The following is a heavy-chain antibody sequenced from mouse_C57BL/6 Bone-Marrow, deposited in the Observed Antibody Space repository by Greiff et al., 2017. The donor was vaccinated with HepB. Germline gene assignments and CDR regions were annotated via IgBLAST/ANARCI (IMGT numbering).Heavy chain of an antibody. CDR2: SRNKANDYTT. D-gene: IGHD1-1*01. J-gene: IGHJ1*03. Sequence: EVNLVESGGGLVQSGRSLRLSCATSGFTFSDFYMEWVRQAPGKGLEWIAASRNKANDYTTEYSASVKGRFIVSRDTSQSILYLQMNALRAEDTAIYYCARDAGGSSSRYFDVWGTGTTVTVSS. CDR1: GFTFSDFY. CDR3: ARDAGGSSSRYFDV. V-gene: IGHV7-1*01.